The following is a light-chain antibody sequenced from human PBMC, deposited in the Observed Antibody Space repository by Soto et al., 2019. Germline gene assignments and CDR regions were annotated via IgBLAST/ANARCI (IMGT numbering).Light chain of an antibody. Sequence: EIVLTQSPGTLSLSPRERATLSCRASQSVNSAYVAWYQKKPGLPPRLLMYGTSNRVTGIPDRFSGSGSVTDFTLSISRLEPEDFAVYYCQHYGSSSTFGGGTKVDIK. CDR2: GTS. CDR3: QHYGSSST. V-gene: IGKV3-20*01. CDR1: QSVNSAY. J-gene: IGKJ4*01.